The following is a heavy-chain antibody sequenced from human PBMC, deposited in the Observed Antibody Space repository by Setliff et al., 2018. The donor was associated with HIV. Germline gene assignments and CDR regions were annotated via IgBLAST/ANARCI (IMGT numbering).Heavy chain of an antibody. D-gene: IGHD3-16*02. CDR1: GRSISSYY. CDR2: IYYSGSP. CDR3: ARHMGRAYYDYAGGSYRRGDAFGI. V-gene: IGHV4-59*08. Sequence: SETLSLTCTVSGRSISSYYWSWIRQPPGKGLEWIGYIYYSGSPNYNPSLKSRVTISVDTSKNQFSLKLSSVTAADTAVYYCARHMGRAYYDYAGGSYRRGDAFGIWGLGTMVTVSS. J-gene: IGHJ3*02.